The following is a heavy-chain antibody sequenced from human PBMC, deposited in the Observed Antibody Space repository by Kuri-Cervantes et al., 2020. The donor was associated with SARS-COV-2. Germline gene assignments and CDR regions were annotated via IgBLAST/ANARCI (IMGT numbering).Heavy chain of an antibody. CDR3: ARDKQLYSRNYYYYYYMDV. Sequence: SETLSLTCAVSGYSISSGYYWGWIRQPPGKGLEWIGSIYHSGSTYYNPSPKSRVTISVDTSKNQFSLKLSSVTAADTAVYYCARDKQLYSRNYYYYYYMDVWGKGTTVTVSS. CDR1: GYSISSGYY. J-gene: IGHJ6*03. CDR2: IYHSGST. D-gene: IGHD3-16*02. V-gene: IGHV4-38-2*02.